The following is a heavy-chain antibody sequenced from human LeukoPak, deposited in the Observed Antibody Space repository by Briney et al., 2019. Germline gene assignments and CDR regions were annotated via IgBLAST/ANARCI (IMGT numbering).Heavy chain of an antibody. CDR1: GGAFSSYA. CDR2: IIPIFGTA. D-gene: IGHD6-19*01. Sequence: ASVKVSCKASGGAFSSYAISWVRQAPGQGLEWMGGIIPIFGTANYAQKFQGRVTMTEDTSTDTAYMELSSLRSEDTAVYYCARGSVAAPFDYWGQGTLVTVSS. CDR3: ARGSVAAPFDY. J-gene: IGHJ4*02. V-gene: IGHV1-69*06.